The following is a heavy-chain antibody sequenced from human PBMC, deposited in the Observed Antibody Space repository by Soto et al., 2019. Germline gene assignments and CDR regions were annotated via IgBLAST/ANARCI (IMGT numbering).Heavy chain of an antibody. J-gene: IGHJ5*02. Sequence: PSETLSLTCTVSGGSIRSYYWSWIRQPPGKGLEWIGYVYNSGSTNYNPSLKSRVTISIDTSKNQFSLKLTSLTATDTAVYYCARGGPSSKWLDPWGQGTLVTVSS. V-gene: IGHV4-59*01. CDR1: GGSIRSYY. CDR3: ARGGPSSKWLDP. CDR2: VYNSGST.